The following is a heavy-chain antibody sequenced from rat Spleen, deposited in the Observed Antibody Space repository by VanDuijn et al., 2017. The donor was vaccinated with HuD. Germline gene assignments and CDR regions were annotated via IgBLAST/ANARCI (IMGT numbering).Heavy chain of an antibody. D-gene: IGHD1-2*01. Sequence: QVQLKESGPGLVQPSQTLSLTCTVAGFSLTNYNVHWVRQPPGKGLEWMGVVWSDGDTSYNSALKSRLSISRDTSKSQVFLKMSSLQTEDTATYYCARAGSAAISLGNWFAYWGQGTLVTVSS. V-gene: IGHV2-32*01. CDR3: ARAGSAAISLGNWFAY. CDR2: VWSDGDT. CDR1: GFSLTNYN. J-gene: IGHJ3*01.